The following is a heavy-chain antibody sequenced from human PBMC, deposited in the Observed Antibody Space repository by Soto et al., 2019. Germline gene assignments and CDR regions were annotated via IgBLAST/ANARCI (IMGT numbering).Heavy chain of an antibody. CDR1: GFTFSSYA. V-gene: IGHV3-23*01. CDR2: ISGSGGST. CDR3: AKDGGVGWTTVTTQYYFDC. J-gene: IGHJ4*02. Sequence: EVQLLESGGGLVQPGGSLRLSCAASGFTFSSYAMSWVRQAPGKGLEWVSAISGSGGSTYYADSVKGRFTISRDNSKNTLYLQLNSLRAEDTAVYYCAKDGGVGWTTVTTQYYFDCWGQGTLVTVSS. D-gene: IGHD4-17*01.